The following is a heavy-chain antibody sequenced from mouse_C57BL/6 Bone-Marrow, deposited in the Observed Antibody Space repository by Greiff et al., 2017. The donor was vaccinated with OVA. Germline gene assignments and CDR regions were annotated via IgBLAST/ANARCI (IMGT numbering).Heavy chain of an antibody. Sequence: VQLQESGAELARPGASVTLSCKASGYTFTSYGISWVKQRTGQGLEWIGEIYPRRGNAYYNAKFKGKATLTADKSSSTAYMELRSLTAEDSAVYFCARSPARVDDWGQGTTLTVSS. V-gene: IGHV1-81*01. CDR3: ARSPARVDD. CDR2: IYPRRGNA. J-gene: IGHJ2*01. CDR1: GYTFTSYG.